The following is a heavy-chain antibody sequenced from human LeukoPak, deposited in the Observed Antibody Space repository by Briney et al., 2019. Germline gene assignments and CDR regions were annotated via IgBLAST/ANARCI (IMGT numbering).Heavy chain of an antibody. Sequence: GRSLRLSCAASGFTFSSYAMHWVRQAPGKGLEWVAVISYDGSNKYYADSVKDRFTISRDNSKNTLYLQMNSLRAEDTAVYYCAREDDSSGYYYSPVDYWGQGTLVTVSS. D-gene: IGHD3-22*01. CDR2: ISYDGSNK. CDR1: GFTFSSYA. J-gene: IGHJ4*02. V-gene: IGHV3-30-3*01. CDR3: AREDDSSGYYYSPVDY.